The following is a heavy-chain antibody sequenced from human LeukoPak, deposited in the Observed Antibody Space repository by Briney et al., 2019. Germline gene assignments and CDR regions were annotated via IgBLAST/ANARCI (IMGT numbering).Heavy chain of an antibody. Sequence: PGRSLRLSCAASGFTFSSYGMHWVRQAPGKGLEWVAVISYDGSNKYYADSVKGRFTISRDNSKNTLYLQMNSLRAEDTAVYYCAKGSSCDGSCLPLYANYWGQGTLVTVSS. CDR1: GFTFSSYG. CDR3: AKGSSCDGSCLPLYANY. V-gene: IGHV3-30*18. CDR2: ISYDGSNK. J-gene: IGHJ4*02. D-gene: IGHD2-15*01.